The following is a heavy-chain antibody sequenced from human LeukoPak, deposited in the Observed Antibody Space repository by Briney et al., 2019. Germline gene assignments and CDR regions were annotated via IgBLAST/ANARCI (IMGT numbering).Heavy chain of an antibody. Sequence: GGSLRLSCAASGFTFSSYWMSWVRQAPGNGLVWVANIKQDGSEKYYVDSVKGRFTISRDNAKNSLYLQMNSLRAEDTAVYYCARGDDYYGSGSYFDYWGQGTLVTVSS. D-gene: IGHD3-10*01. J-gene: IGHJ4*02. CDR2: IKQDGSEK. V-gene: IGHV3-7*01. CDR3: ARGDDYYGSGSYFDY. CDR1: GFTFSSYW.